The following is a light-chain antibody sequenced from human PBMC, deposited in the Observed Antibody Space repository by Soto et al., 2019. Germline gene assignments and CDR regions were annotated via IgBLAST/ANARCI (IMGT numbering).Light chain of an antibody. CDR1: SSDVGGYNY. Sequence: QSALTQPASVSGSPGQSITISCTGTSSDVGGYNYVSWFQQYPGKAPKLMIYDVSTRPSGVSNRFSGSKSGNTASLTISGXXXXXXXXXXCSSYTTTDTYVFGTGTKLTVL. CDR3: SSYTTTDTYV. J-gene: IGLJ1*01. CDR2: DVS. V-gene: IGLV2-14*01.